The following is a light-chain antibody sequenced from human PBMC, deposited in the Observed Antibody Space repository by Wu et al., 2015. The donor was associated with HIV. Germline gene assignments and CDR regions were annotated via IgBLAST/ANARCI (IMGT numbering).Light chain of an antibody. V-gene: IGKV3-11*01. Sequence: EIVMTQSPATLSVSPGERVTLSCRASQSVRDDLAWYQQKPGQAPRLLIKDASNRASGIPDRFSGGGSGTDFTLTISSLEPEDFAVYYCQQRANWPLTFGGGTRLEIK. CDR2: DAS. J-gene: IGKJ4*01. CDR3: QQRANWPLT. CDR1: QSVRDD.